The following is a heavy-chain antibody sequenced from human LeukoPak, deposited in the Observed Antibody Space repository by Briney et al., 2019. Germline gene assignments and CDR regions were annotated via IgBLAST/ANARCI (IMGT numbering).Heavy chain of an antibody. CDR1: GYTFIAYY. Sequence: ASVTVSCTASGYTFIAYYMHWVRQAPGQGLEWMGWVNPASGGTNYAQKFQGRVTMTRDTSIATAYMELNELTSDDTAVYYCAGQKDPRPIDYWGQGTLVTVSS. V-gene: IGHV1-2*02. J-gene: IGHJ4*02. CDR3: AGQKDPRPIDY. CDR2: VNPASGGT.